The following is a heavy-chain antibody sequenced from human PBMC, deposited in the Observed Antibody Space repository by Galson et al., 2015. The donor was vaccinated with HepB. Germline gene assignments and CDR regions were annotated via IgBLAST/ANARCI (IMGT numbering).Heavy chain of an antibody. Sequence: SVKVSCKASGGTFSSYAISWVRQAPGQGLEWMGGIIPIFGTANYAQKFQGRVTITADESTSTAYMELSSLRSGDTAVYYCAVAARPDPYYFDYWGQGTLVTVSS. J-gene: IGHJ4*02. D-gene: IGHD6-6*01. CDR3: AVAARPDPYYFDY. CDR2: IIPIFGTA. V-gene: IGHV1-69*13. CDR1: GGTFSSYA.